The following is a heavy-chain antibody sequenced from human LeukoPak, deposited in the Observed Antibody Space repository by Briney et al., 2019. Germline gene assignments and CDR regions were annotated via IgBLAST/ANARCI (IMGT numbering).Heavy chain of an antibody. D-gene: IGHD1-7*01. CDR2: IIPIFGTA. Sequence: ASVKVSCKASGGTFSSYAISWVRQAPGQGLDWMEGIIPIFGTANYAQKFQGRVTITTDESTSTAYMELSSLRSEDTAVYYCARAITGTTGHYYYYMDVWGKGTTVTVSS. CDR3: ARAITGTTGHYYYYMDV. CDR1: GGTFSSYA. J-gene: IGHJ6*03. V-gene: IGHV1-69*05.